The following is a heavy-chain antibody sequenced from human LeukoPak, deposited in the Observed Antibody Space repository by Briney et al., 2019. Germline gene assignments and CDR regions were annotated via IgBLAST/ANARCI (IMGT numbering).Heavy chain of an antibody. J-gene: IGHJ4*02. CDR3: AKDRATVVTRAFGY. D-gene: IGHD4-23*01. Sequence: PGGSLRLSCAASGFTFSSYAMSWVRQAPGKGLEWVSAISGSGGSAYYADSVKGRFTISRDNSKNMLYLQMNSLRAEDTAVYYCAKDRATVVTRAFGYWGQGTLVTVSS. CDR1: GFTFSSYA. V-gene: IGHV3-23*01. CDR2: ISGSGGSA.